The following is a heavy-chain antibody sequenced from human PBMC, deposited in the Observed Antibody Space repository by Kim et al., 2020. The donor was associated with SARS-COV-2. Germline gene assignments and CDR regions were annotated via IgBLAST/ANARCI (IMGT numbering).Heavy chain of an antibody. Sequence: YEDSVKGRFTISRDNSKNTLYLQMNSLRAEDTAVYYCAKSKAAALDAFDIWGQGIMVTVSS. D-gene: IGHD6-13*01. J-gene: IGHJ3*02. V-gene: IGHV3-23*01. CDR3: AKSKAAALDAFDI.